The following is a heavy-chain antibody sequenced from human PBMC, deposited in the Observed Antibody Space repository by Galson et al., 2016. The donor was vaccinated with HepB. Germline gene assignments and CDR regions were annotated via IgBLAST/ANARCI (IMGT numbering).Heavy chain of an antibody. CDR1: GGSISSYY. CDR3: SRDSSSWYGWYFDL. CDR2: IYTSGST. V-gene: IGHV4-4*07. J-gene: IGHJ2*01. Sequence: ETLSLTCTVSGGSISSYYWSWIRQPAGKGLDWIWRIYTSGSTDYNPSLKSRVTMSVDTSKNQFSLKLSSVTAADTAVYDCSRDSSSWYGWYFDLWGRGTPVTVSS. D-gene: IGHD6-13*01.